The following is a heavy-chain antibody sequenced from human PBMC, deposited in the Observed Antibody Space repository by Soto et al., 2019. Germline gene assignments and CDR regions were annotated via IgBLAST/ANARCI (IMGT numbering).Heavy chain of an antibody. V-gene: IGHV3-48*04. CDR1: GLNFSSYI. Sequence: GGSMRLSCAAAGLNFSSYIRNWVRQAPGKGLEWVSYYVDSVKGRFTISRDNAKNSLYLQMNSLRAEDTAVYYCARESESITIFGVVSSVTPGYWGQGTLVTVSS. D-gene: IGHD3-3*01. CDR3: ARESESITIFGVVSSVTPGY. J-gene: IGHJ4*02.